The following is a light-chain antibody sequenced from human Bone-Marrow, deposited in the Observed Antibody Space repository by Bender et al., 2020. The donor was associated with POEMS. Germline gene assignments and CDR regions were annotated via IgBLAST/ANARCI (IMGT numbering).Light chain of an antibody. J-gene: IGLJ2*01. CDR2: QDS. CDR1: KLGDKY. Sequence: SYELTQPPSVSVSPGQTASITCSGDKLGDKYACWYQQKPGQSPVLVIYQDSKRPAGIPERFSGSLFGNTATLTISGTQAIDEADYYCQAWDSDTQLFGGGTKLTVL. CDR3: QAWDSDTQL. V-gene: IGLV3-1*01.